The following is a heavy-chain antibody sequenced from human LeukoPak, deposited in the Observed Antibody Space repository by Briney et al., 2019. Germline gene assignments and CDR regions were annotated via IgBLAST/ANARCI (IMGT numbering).Heavy chain of an antibody. Sequence: ASVKVSCKASGYTFTSYGISWVRQAPGQGLEWMGWISAYNGNTNYAQKLQGRVTMTTDTSTSTAYTELRSLRSDDTAVYYCVAVAGRRYYYYGMDVWGQGTTVTVSS. CDR2: ISAYNGNT. J-gene: IGHJ6*02. CDR1: GYTFTSYG. CDR3: VAVAGRRYYYYGMDV. D-gene: IGHD6-19*01. V-gene: IGHV1-18*01.